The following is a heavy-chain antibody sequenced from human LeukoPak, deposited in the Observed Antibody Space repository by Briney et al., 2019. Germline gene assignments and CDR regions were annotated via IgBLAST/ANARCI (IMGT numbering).Heavy chain of an antibody. D-gene: IGHD3-10*01. CDR3: ARVAGYYYGSGSYGDY. V-gene: IGHV4-34*01. Sequence: SETLTLTCAVYGGSFNGYYWSWIRQPPGKGLEWIGEINHSGSTNYNPSLKSRVTISVDTSKNQFSLKLSSVTAADTAVYYCARVAGYYYGSGSYGDYWGQGTLVTVSS. CDR2: INHSGST. J-gene: IGHJ4*02. CDR1: GGSFNGYY.